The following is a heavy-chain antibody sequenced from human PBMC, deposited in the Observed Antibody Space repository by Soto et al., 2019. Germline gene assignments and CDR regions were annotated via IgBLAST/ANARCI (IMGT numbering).Heavy chain of an antibody. D-gene: IGHD2-15*01. CDR2: ISGSGRGI. CDR1: GFTFSNYA. Sequence: EVQLLASGGGLVQPGGALRLSCAASGFTFSNYAMSWVRQAPGKGLDWVSTISGSGRGIYYADSVKGRFTISRDNSRYTVYLQMNSLRAEDTAVYYCAKWVKRNPIFFQFWGQGTLVTVSS. CDR3: AKWVKRNPIFFQF. V-gene: IGHV3-23*01. J-gene: IGHJ1*01.